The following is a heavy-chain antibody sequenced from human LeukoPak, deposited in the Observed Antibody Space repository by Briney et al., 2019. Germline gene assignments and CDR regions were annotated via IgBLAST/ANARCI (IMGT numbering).Heavy chain of an antibody. V-gene: IGHV3-30*02. D-gene: IGHD7-27*01. J-gene: IGHJ4*02. Sequence: GGSLRLSCAASGFTFSSSAMNWVRQAPGKGLEWVAFIRYDGSNKYYADSVKGRFTISRDNSKNTLYLQMNSLRAEDTAVYYCAKGNLGIARYWGQGTLVTVSS. CDR3: AKGNLGIARY. CDR2: IRYDGSNK. CDR1: GFTFSSSA.